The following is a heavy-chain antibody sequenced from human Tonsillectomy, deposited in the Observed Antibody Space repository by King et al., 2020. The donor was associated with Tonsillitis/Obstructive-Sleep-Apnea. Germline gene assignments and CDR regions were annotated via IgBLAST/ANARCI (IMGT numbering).Heavy chain of an antibody. CDR3: AHRDWLGERSYYYYYMDV. CDR2: IYWDDDK. J-gene: IGHJ6*03. V-gene: IGHV2-5*02. Sequence: ITLKESGPTLVKPTQTLTLTCTFSGFSLTTSGVGVGWIRQPPGKALEWLALIYWDDDKRYSPSLKSRLTITKDTSKNQVVLTLTNMDPVDTATYYCAHRDWLGERSYYYYYMDVWGKGTTVTVSS. D-gene: IGHD3-9*01. CDR1: GFSLTTSGVG.